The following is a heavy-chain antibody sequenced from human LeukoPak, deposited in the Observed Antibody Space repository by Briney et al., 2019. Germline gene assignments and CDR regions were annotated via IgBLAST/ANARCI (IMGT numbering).Heavy chain of an antibody. Sequence: GGSLRLPCAASGFTFSNAWMSWVRQAPGKGLEWVGRIKSKTDGGTTDYAAPVKGRFTISRDDSKNTLYLQMNSLKTEDTAVYYCTTHSPYYDSSGYYSSGFDYWGQGTLVTVSS. CDR1: GFTFSNAW. CDR2: IKSKTDGGTT. V-gene: IGHV3-15*01. J-gene: IGHJ4*02. CDR3: TTHSPYYDSSGYYSSGFDY. D-gene: IGHD3-22*01.